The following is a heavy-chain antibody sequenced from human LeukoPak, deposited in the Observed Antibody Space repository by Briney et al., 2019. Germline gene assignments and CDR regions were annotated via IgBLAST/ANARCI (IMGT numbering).Heavy chain of an antibody. V-gene: IGHV4-34*01. CDR2: INHSGST. J-gene: IGHJ6*02. Sequence: PSETLSLTCAVYGGSFSGYYWSWIRQPPGKGLEWIGEINHSGSTNYNPSLKSRVTISVDTSKNQFSLKLSSVTAADTAVYYCARGFFVSSSLSYYYGMDVWGQGTTVTVSS. CDR1: GGSFSGYY. CDR3: ARGFFVSSSLSYYYGMDV. D-gene: IGHD6-13*01.